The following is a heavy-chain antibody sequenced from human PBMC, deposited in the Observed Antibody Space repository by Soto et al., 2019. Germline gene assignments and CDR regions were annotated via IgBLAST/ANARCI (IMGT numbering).Heavy chain of an antibody. CDR1: GFTFSTYN. CDR2: ISSSSSYI. V-gene: IGHV3-21*01. D-gene: IGHD1-1*01. J-gene: IGHJ5*02. CDR3: SRGGVNWNDEFAGNNWFDP. Sequence: GGSLRLSCAASGFTFSTYNMNWVRQAPGKGLEWVSSISSSSSYIYYADSVKGRFTISRDNAKNSLYLQMNSWRADDMALYFCSRGGVNWNDEFAGNNWFDPWGQGTLVTVSS.